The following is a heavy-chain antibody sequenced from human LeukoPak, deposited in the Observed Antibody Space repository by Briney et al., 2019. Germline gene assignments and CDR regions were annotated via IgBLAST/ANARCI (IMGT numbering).Heavy chain of an antibody. CDR1: GFTFSTHG. V-gene: IGHV3-30*19. D-gene: IGHD6-13*01. CDR2: ISRDGTLQ. J-gene: IGHJ3*02. CDR3: ARAVPAPGTPENAFDI. Sequence: GGSLRLSCAASGFTFSTHGMHWVRQAPGEGLEWVAVISRDGTLQYYADSVKGRLTISRDNSQNTLYLHMNSLSTEDTALYYCARAVPAPGTPENAFDIWGQGTMVTVSS.